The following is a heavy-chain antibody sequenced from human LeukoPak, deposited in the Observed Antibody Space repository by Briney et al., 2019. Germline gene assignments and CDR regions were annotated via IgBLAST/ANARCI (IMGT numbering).Heavy chain of an antibody. D-gene: IGHD3-22*01. CDR3: ARDDYYDSSGYLRDAFDI. J-gene: IGHJ3*02. V-gene: IGHV4-39*07. CDR1: GGSISSSSFY. CDR2: IYYSGST. Sequence: SETLSLTCTVSGGSISSSSFYWGWIRQPPGKGLECIGSIYYSGSTYYNPSLNSRVTISVDTSKNQFSLNLSSVTAADTAVYYCARDDYYDSSGYLRDAFDIWGQGTMVTVSS.